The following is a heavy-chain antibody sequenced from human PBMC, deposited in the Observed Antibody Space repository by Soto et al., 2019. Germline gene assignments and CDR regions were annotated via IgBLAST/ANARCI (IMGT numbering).Heavy chain of an antibody. CDR1: GFTVSSNY. CDR3: ARGGTMALDY. Sequence: PLGALRPSCASSGFTVSSNYMSLVRQAPGKGLEWVSVIYSGGSTYYADSVKGRFTISRDNSKNTLYLQMNSLRADDTAVYYCARGGTMALDYWGQGTLVTVSS. D-gene: IGHD3-10*01. V-gene: IGHV3-66*01. CDR2: IYSGGST. J-gene: IGHJ4*02.